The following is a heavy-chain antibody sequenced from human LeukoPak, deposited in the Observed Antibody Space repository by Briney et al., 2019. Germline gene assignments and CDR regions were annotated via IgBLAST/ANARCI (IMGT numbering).Heavy chain of an antibody. J-gene: IGHJ3*02. Sequence: KPGXSLLLSCAASGFTFSSYSMNWGRQAPGKGVEGVSSISSSSSYIYDADSEKGRFTISRNNAKNSLYLQMNSLRAEDTAVYYCARAQTDYYDSSGYYYFDAFDIWGQGTMVTVSS. CDR1: GFTFSSYS. V-gene: IGHV3-21*01. CDR2: ISSSSSYI. D-gene: IGHD3-22*01. CDR3: ARAQTDYYDSSGYYYFDAFDI.